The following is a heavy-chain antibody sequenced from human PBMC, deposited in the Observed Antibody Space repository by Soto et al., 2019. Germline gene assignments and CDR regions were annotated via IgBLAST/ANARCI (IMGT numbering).Heavy chain of an antibody. V-gene: IGHV3-30*18. CDR1: GFTFSSYA. CDR2: ISYDGSDK. J-gene: IGHJ4*02. D-gene: IGHD2-2*01. CDR3: AKSPNFYCSSYHCYKYYFDY. Sequence: VGSLGLSCAASGFTFSSYAMHWVRQAPCKGLEWVAVISYDGSDKYYSDSVRGRFTISRDNSMNTLYLQMNSLRTEDTAVYYCAKSPNFYCSSYHCYKYYFDYWGQGTLVTVSS.